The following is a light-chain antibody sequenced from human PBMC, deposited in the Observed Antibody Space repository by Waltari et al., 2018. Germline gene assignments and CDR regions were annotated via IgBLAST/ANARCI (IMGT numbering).Light chain of an antibody. CDR3: SSYTSSSPV. Sequence: QSALTQPASVSGSPGQSITIPCTGTSSDVGGYNYVSWYQQPPGKAPKLMIYDVSKRPSGVSNRFSGSKSGNTASLTISGLQAEDEADYYCSSYTSSSPVFGGGTKLTVL. CDR1: SSDVGGYNY. V-gene: IGLV2-14*01. CDR2: DVS. J-gene: IGLJ3*02.